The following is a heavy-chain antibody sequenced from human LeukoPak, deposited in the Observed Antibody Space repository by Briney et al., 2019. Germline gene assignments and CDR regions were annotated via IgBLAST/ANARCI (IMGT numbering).Heavy chain of an antibody. CDR1: GFTFSSYA. V-gene: IGHV3-30*04. Sequence: PGGSLRLSCAASGFTFSSYAMHWVRQAPGKGLEWVAVISYDGSNKYYADSVKGRFTISRDNSKNTLYLQMNSLRAEDTAVYYCARENPRDMGVGVDYWGQGTLVTVSS. D-gene: IGHD1-26*01. CDR3: ARENPRDMGVGVDY. J-gene: IGHJ4*02. CDR2: ISYDGSNK.